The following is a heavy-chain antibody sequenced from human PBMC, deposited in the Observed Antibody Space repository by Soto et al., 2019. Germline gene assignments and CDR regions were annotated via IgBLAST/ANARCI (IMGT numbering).Heavy chain of an antibody. Sequence: SETLSLTCTVSGGSISSNSHFWGWIRQPPGKGLEWIGSISYSGNTYYNSSLKSRVTISVDTSKNQFSLKLNSVTAADTAVYFCARSPTRYCISTSCYANWFDPWGQGTLVTVSS. CDR2: ISYSGNT. D-gene: IGHD2-2*01. J-gene: IGHJ5*02. V-gene: IGHV4-39*01. CDR1: GGSISSNSHF. CDR3: ARSPTRYCISTSCYANWFDP.